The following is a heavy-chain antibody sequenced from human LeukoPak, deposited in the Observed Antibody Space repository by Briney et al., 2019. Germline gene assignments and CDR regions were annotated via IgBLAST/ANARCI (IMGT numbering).Heavy chain of an antibody. CDR2: ISSCGSTI. V-gene: IGHV3-48*03. CDR1: GFTFSSYE. D-gene: IGHD6-19*01. CDR3: ARAKQWLAFDY. J-gene: IGHJ4*02. Sequence: SGGSLRLSCAASGFTFSSYEMNWVRQAPGKGLEWVSYISSCGSTIYYADSVKGRFTISRDNAKNSLYLQMNSLRAEDTAVYYCARAKQWLAFDYSGQGTLVTVSS.